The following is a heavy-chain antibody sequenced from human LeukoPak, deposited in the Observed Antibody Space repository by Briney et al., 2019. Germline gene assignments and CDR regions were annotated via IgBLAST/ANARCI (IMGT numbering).Heavy chain of an antibody. Sequence: GGSLRLSCAASGFTFSSYWMSWVRQPPGKGLEWVANIKHDGSEKYYVDSVKGRFTISRDNAKNSLYLQMNSLRAEDTAVYYCARVGTKEGTLEDYWGQGTLVTVSS. CDR1: GFTFSSYW. CDR2: IKHDGSEK. V-gene: IGHV3-7*01. CDR3: ARVGTKEGTLEDY. D-gene: IGHD2/OR15-2a*01. J-gene: IGHJ4*02.